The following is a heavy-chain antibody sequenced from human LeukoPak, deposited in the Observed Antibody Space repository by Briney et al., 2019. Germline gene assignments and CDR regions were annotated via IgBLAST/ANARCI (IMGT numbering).Heavy chain of an antibody. D-gene: IGHD2-2*02. CDR2: IIPIFGTA. CDR1: GGTFSSYA. Sequence: GASVKVSCKASGGTFSSYAISWVRQAPGQGLEWMGGIIPIFGTANYAQKFQGRVTITADESTSTAYMELSSLRSEDTAVYYCARDNLPAYCSSTSCYTWGDYFDYWGQGTLVTVSS. V-gene: IGHV1-69*13. J-gene: IGHJ4*02. CDR3: ARDNLPAYCSSTSCYTWGDYFDY.